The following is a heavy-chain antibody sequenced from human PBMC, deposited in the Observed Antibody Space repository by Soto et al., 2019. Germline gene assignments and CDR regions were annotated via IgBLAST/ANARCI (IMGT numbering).Heavy chain of an antibody. D-gene: IGHD3-16*02. J-gene: IGHJ4*02. V-gene: IGHV4-59*01. CDR1: GGSISSFY. CDR3: AGVIAYLDYFWGTYRSRGYFEH. CDR2: MYYSGRN. Sequence: QVLLQESGPGLVKPSETLSLTCNISGDSITVSGGSISSFYWSWIRQSPEKGLEWIGHMYYSGRNPSYPSLRSPVTIASDLSKHHLSLQVTSVTAAHTAVYYCAGVIAYLDYFWGTYRSRGYFEHWVQGTLVTVSS.